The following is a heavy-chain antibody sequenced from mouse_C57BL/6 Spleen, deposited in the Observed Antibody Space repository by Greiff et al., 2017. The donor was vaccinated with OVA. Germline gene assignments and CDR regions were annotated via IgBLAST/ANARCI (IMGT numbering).Heavy chain of an antibody. CDR1: GYAFSSYW. V-gene: IGHV1-80*01. CDR3: ARADYGNYIDY. D-gene: IGHD2-1*01. J-gene: IGHJ2*01. CDR2: IYPGDGDT. Sequence: VQLQESGAELVKPGASVKISCKASGYAFSSYWMNWVKQRPGKGLEWIGQIYPGDGDTNYNGKFKGKATLTADKSSSTAYMQLSSLTSEDSAVYVCARADYGNYIDYWGQGTTLTVSS.